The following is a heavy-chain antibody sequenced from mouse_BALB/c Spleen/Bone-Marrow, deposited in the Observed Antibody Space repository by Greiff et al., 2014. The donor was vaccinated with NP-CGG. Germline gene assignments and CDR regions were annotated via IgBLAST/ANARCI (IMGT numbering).Heavy chain of an antibody. CDR3: ARWEYYAMDY. CDR1: GFNIKDTY. Sequence: DVKLVESGAELVKPGASVKLSCTASGFNIKDTYMHWVKQRPEQGLEWIGRIDPANGNTKYDPKFQGKATTTADTSSNTAYLQLSSLTSEDTAVYYCARWEYYAMDYWGQGTSVTVSS. D-gene: IGHD4-1*01. CDR2: IDPANGNT. V-gene: IGHV14-3*02. J-gene: IGHJ4*01.